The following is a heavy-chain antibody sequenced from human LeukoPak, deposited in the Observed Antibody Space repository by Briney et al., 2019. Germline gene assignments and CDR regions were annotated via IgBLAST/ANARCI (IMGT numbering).Heavy chain of an antibody. J-gene: IGHJ4*02. CDR2: INPSGGST. V-gene: IGHV1-46*01. CDR3: ARDGRFLEWYIRREGYFDY. CDR1: GYTFTSYY. Sequence: ASVKVSCKASGYTFTSYYMHWVRQAPGQGLEWMGIINPSGGSTSYAQKFQGRVTMTRDMSTSTVYMELSSLRSEDTAVYYCARDGRFLEWYIRREGYFDYWGQGTLVTVSS. D-gene: IGHD3-3*01.